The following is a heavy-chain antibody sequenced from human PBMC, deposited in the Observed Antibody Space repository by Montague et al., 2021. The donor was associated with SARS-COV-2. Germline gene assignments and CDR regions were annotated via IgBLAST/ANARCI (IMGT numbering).Heavy chain of an antibody. CDR2: IYYSGST. V-gene: IGHV4-31*03. D-gene: IGHD3-22*01. CDR1: GGSNSSGGYY. J-gene: IGHJ3*02. CDR3: AGARITMIVVVDAFDI. Sequence: TLSLTCTVSGGSNSSGGYYWSWIRQHPGKGLEWIGYIYYSGSTYYNSSLKSRVTISVGTSKNQFSLKLSSVTAADTAVYYCAGARITMIVVVDAFDIWGQGTMVTVSS.